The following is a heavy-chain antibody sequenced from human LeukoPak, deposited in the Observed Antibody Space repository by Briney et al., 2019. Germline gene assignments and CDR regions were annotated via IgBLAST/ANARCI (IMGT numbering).Heavy chain of an antibody. Sequence: PGVSLRLSCAASGFTFSGYSMNWVRQAPGKGLEWVSSISRSSSYIYYADSMKGRFTISRDNARNSLYLQMNSLRAEDTAVYYCARVETGTTLIGAADYWGQGTLVTVSS. CDR1: GFTFSGYS. D-gene: IGHD1-7*01. V-gene: IGHV3-21*01. J-gene: IGHJ4*02. CDR2: ISRSSSYI. CDR3: ARVETGTTLIGAADY.